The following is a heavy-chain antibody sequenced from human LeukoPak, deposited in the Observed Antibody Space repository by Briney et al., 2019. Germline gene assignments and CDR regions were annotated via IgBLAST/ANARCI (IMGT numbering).Heavy chain of an antibody. Sequence: ASVKVSCKASGYTFTGYYMHWMRQAPGQGLEWMGWINPNSGGTNYAQKFQGWVTMTRDTSISTAYMELSRLRSDDTAVYYCARGYYDSSGYGSEYDYWGQGTLVTVSS. CDR3: ARGYYDSSGYGSEYDY. J-gene: IGHJ4*02. CDR2: INPNSGGT. V-gene: IGHV1-2*04. CDR1: GYTFTGYY. D-gene: IGHD3-22*01.